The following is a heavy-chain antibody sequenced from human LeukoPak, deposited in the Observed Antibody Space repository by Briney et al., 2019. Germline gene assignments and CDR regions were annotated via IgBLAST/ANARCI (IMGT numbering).Heavy chain of an antibody. CDR1: GFTFSSYA. D-gene: IGHD6-19*01. CDR3: ANPRLGDY. CDR2: ISGSGGNT. J-gene: IGHJ4*02. Sequence: PGGSLRLSCAASGFTFSSYAMSWVRQAPGKGLEWVSAISGSGGNTYYAASVKGRFTISRDSSKNTLYLQMNSLRAEDTAVYYCANPRLGDYWGQGTLVTVSS. V-gene: IGHV3-23*01.